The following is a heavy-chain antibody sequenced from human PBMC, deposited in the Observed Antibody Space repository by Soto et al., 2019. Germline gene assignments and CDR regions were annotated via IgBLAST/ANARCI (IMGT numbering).Heavy chain of an antibody. V-gene: IGHV4-39*01. D-gene: IGHD1-26*01. CDR2: IYYSGST. CDR1: GGSISSSSYY. J-gene: IGHJ4*02. CDR3: ANIEGSYYVKDGGVRDY. Sequence: QLQLQESGPGLVKPSETLSLTCTVSGGSISSSSYYWGWIRQPPGKGLEWIGSIYYSGSTYYNPSLKSRVTISVDTSKNQFSLKLSSVTAADTAVYYCANIEGSYYVKDGGVRDYWGQGTLVTVSS.